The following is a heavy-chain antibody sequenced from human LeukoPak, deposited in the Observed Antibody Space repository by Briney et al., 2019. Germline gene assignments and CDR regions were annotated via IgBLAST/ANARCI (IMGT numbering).Heavy chain of an antibody. D-gene: IGHD3-22*01. V-gene: IGHV3-21*04. CDR1: GFTFSSYS. Sequence: GGPLRLSCAASGFTFSSYSTNGVGRSPGKALEWVSSISSSSSYIYYADSVKGRFTISREDSKNMLYLQMNSLRAEDTAVYYCAKRSADSSGYCFDYWGQGTLVTVSS. CDR3: AKRSADSSGYCFDY. J-gene: IGHJ4*02. CDR2: ISSSSSYI.